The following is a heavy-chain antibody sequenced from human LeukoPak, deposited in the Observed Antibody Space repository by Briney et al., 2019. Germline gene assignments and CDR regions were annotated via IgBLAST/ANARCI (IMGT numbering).Heavy chain of an antibody. V-gene: IGHV3-30*04. CDR1: GLTFSSYA. D-gene: IGHD3-22*01. Sequence: PGRSLRLSRAASGLTFSSYAMHWVRQAPGKGLEWVAVISYDGSNKYYADSVKGRFTISRDNSKNTLYLQMNSLRAEDTAVYYCASLLYDSSGYYPDYWGQGTLVTVSS. J-gene: IGHJ4*02. CDR3: ASLLYDSSGYYPDY. CDR2: ISYDGSNK.